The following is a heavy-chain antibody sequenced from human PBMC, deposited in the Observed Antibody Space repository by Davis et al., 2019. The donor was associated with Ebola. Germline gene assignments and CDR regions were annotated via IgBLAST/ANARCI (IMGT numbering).Heavy chain of an antibody. D-gene: IGHD1-14*01. V-gene: IGHV4-39*01. Sequence: PSETLSLTCTVSGGSISSSSYYWGWIRQPPGKGLEWIGSIYYSGSTYYNPSLKSRVTISVDTSKNQFSLKLSSVTAADTAVYYCASEPVYSRGWFDPWGQGTLVTVSS. CDR1: GGSISSSSYY. CDR3: ASEPVYSRGWFDP. CDR2: IYYSGST. J-gene: IGHJ5*02.